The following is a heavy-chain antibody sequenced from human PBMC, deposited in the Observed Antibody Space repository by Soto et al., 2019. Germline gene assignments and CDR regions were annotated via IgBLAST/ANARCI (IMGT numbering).Heavy chain of an antibody. J-gene: IGHJ4*02. V-gene: IGHV3-33*01. D-gene: IGHD6-19*01. Sequence: QVQLVESGGGVVQPGRSLRLSCAASGFTFSSYGMHWVRQAPGKGLEWVAVMWYDGSNKYYADSVKGRFTISRDNSRTTLYLQRNSLRDEDTAVYYCARDEGDSGWFYFDYWGQGTLVTVSS. CDR3: ARDEGDSGWFYFDY. CDR2: MWYDGSNK. CDR1: GFTFSSYG.